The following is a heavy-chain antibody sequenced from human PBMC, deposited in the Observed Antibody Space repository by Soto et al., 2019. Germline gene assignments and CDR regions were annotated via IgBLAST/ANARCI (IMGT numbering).Heavy chain of an antibody. CDR2: IYPGDSDT. CDR1: GYSFTSYW. J-gene: IGHJ5*02. D-gene: IGHD2-15*01. CDR3: ARGVVVVAAGAGWFDP. Sequence: GESLKISCKGSGYSFTSYWIGWVRQMPGKGLEWMGIIYPGDSDTRYSPSFQGQVTISADKSISTAYLQWSSLKASDTAMYYCARGVVVVAAGAGWFDPWGQGTLVTVSS. V-gene: IGHV5-51*01.